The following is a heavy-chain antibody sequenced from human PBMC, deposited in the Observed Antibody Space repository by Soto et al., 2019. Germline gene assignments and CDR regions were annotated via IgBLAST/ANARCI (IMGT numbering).Heavy chain of an antibody. D-gene: IGHD1-7*01. CDR1: GFTFSNYA. J-gene: IGHJ5*02. CDR3: AKDPAGTGTTFDP. Sequence: EVQLLESGGGLVQPGGSLRLSCAASGFTFSNYAMSWVRQAPGKGLEWVSTISGSGSGTYYADSVQGRFAIFRDNSKNTLYVQMNSLRAEDTAVYYCAKDPAGTGTTFDPWGQGTLVTVSS. V-gene: IGHV3-23*01. CDR2: ISGSGSGT.